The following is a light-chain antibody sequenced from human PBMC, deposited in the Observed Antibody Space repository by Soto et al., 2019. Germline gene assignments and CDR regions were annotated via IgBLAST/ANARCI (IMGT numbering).Light chain of an antibody. CDR2: DDI. V-gene: IGLV1-40*01. Sequence: QLVLTQPPSVSGAPGQRITISCTGTSSNIGTGYGVHWYQHLPGTAPKLLIYDDINRPSGVPDRFSGSKSGTSASLAITGLQADDEADYYCQSYDGSLSGRVFGGGTKLTVL. CDR3: QSYDGSLSGRV. J-gene: IGLJ3*02. CDR1: SSNIGTGYG.